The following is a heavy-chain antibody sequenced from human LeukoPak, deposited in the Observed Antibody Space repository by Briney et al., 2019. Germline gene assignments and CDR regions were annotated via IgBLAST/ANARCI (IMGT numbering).Heavy chain of an antibody. D-gene: IGHD4-17*01. J-gene: IGHJ4*02. Sequence: PGGSLRLSCAASGFTFTSYGMHRVRQAPGKGLEWVANIKQDESEKWYVDSVKGRFTISRDNAEKSLYLQINSLRAEDTAVYYCARGNDYGDYVGIYFDSWGQGTLVTVSS. CDR3: ARGNDYGDYVGIYFDS. CDR1: GFTFTSYG. V-gene: IGHV3-7*03. CDR2: IKQDESEK.